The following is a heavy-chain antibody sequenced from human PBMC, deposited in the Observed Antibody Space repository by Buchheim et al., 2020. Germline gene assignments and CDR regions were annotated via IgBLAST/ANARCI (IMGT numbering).Heavy chain of an antibody. V-gene: IGHV3-23*01. CDR1: GFIFSSYA. D-gene: IGHD3-9*01. J-gene: IGHJ6*02. Sequence: EVQLLESGGGLVQPGGSLRLSCAAPGFIFSSYAMSWVRQAPGKGLEWVSEISGRGGSTDYADSVKGRFTISRDISKNTLYLQMNSLRAEDTTVYYCAKSRLATTRYGMDVWGQGT. CDR2: ISGRGGST. CDR3: AKSRLATTRYGMDV.